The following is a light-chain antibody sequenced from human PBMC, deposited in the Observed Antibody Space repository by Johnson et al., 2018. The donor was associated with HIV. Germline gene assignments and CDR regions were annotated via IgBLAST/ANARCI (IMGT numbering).Light chain of an antibody. Sequence: QSVLTQPPSVSAAPGQKVTISCSGSSSTIGNNYVSWYQVLPGTAPKLLIYKNDKRPSDIPDRFSGSKSGTSATLGITGLQTGDEADYYCGTWDTSLTKGGVFGTGTKVTVL. V-gene: IGLV1-51*02. CDR3: GTWDTSLTKGGV. CDR1: SSTIGNNY. CDR2: KND. J-gene: IGLJ1*01.